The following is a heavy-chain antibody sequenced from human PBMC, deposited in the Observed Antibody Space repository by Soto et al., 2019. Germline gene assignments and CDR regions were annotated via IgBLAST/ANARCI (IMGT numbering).Heavy chain of an antibody. D-gene: IGHD3-22*01. CDR1: GFTFSSYA. CDR3: ARDPSSHDSSGYYLRGYFDY. Sequence: GGSLRLSCAASGFTFSSYAMHWVRQAPGKGLEWVAVISYDGSNKYYADSVKGRFTISRDNSKNTLYLQMNSLRAEDTAVYYCARDPSSHDSSGYYLRGYFDYWGQGTLVTISS. CDR2: ISYDGSNK. J-gene: IGHJ4*02. V-gene: IGHV3-30-3*01.